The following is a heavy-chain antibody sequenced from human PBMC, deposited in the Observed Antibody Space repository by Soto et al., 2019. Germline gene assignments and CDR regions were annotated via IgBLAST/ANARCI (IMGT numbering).Heavy chain of an antibody. Sequence: SETLSLTCTVSGGSISSGAYFWIWIRQPPGKGLEWIGYISYIGSNYYNPSLKSRVTISVDTSKNQFSLRLSSVTAADTAVYYCARVKLSGYYIVGFDYWGQGTLVTVSS. J-gene: IGHJ4*02. CDR3: ARVKLSGYYIVGFDY. CDR1: GGSISSGAYF. V-gene: IGHV4-30-4*01. CDR2: ISYIGSN. D-gene: IGHD3-3*01.